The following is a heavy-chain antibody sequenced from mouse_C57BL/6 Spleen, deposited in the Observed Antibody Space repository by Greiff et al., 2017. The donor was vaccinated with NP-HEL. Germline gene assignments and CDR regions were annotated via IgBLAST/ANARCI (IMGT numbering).Heavy chain of an antibody. CDR2: IDPSDSYT. J-gene: IGHJ1*03. V-gene: IGHV1-69*01. Sequence: QVQLKQPGAELVMPGASVKLSCKASGYTFTSYWMHWVKQRPGQGLEWIGEIDPSDSYTNYNQKFKGKSTLTVDKSSSTAYMQLSSLTSEDSAVYYCARGGYYGSRGLPYWYFDVWGTGTTVTVSS. D-gene: IGHD1-1*01. CDR3: ARGGYYGSRGLPYWYFDV. CDR1: GYTFTSYW.